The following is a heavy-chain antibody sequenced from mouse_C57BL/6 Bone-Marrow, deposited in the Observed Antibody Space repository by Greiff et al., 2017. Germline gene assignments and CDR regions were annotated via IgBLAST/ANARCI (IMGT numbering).Heavy chain of an antibody. V-gene: IGHV1-18*01. D-gene: IGHD1-1*01. CDR3: ARSYYYGSLYYFDY. CDR1: GYTFTDYN. J-gene: IGHJ2*01. CDR2: INPNNGGT. Sequence: VQLQQSGPELVKPGASVKIPCKASGYTFTDYNMDWVKQSHGKSLEWIGDINPNNGGTIYNQKFKGKATLTVDKSSSTAYMELRSLTSEDTAVYYCARSYYYGSLYYFDYWGQGTTLTVSS.